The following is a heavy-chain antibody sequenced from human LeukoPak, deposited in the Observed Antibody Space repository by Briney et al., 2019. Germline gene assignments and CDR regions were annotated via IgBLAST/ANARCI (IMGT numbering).Heavy chain of an antibody. CDR1: GGSFTSYV. CDR2: FIPVGGTA. V-gene: IGHV1-69*05. CDR3: ARGYYDTSGYYSFDF. J-gene: IGHJ4*02. Sequence: GASVKVSCKASGGSFTSYVLSWVRQAPGQGLEWMGGFIPVGGTAKYPQKFQGRVTITTDESTPIGDMELSSLRSDDTAVYYCARGYYDTSGYYSFDFWGRGSLVTVSS. D-gene: IGHD3-22*01.